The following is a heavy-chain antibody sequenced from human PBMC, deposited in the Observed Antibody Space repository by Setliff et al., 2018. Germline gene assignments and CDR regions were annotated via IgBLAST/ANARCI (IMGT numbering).Heavy chain of an antibody. CDR1: GDSISTGINY. CDR2: IDRSGNT. D-gene: IGHD3-10*01. Sequence: SETLSLTCTVSGDSISTGINYWSWIRQPAGKGLEWIGHIDRSGNTNFNPSLKSRVXXSGDRSKNQFSLELSSVTAADTAVYYCARSLGSGSYYGSRPFHSDYWGQGIQVTSPQ. J-gene: IGHJ4*02. CDR3: ARSLGSGSYYGSRPFHSDY. V-gene: IGHV4-61*09.